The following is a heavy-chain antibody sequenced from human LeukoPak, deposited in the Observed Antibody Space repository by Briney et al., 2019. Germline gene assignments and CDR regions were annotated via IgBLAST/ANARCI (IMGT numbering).Heavy chain of an antibody. CDR2: IYSGGNT. CDR1: GFTVSRNY. D-gene: IGHD3-10*01. Sequence: GGSLRLSCAASGFTVSRNYLSWVRQAPGKGLEWVSVIYSGGNTYYADFVKGRFTISRDNSKNTLYLQINSLTAEDTAVYYCANLPRGDYWGLGTLVTVSS. V-gene: IGHV3-53*01. J-gene: IGHJ4*02. CDR3: ANLPRGDY.